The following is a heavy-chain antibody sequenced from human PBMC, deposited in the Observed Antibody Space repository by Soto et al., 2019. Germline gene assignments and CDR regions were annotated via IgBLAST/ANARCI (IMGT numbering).Heavy chain of an antibody. CDR2: INAGNGNT. D-gene: IGHD3-22*01. V-gene: IGHV1-3*01. J-gene: IGHJ4*02. CDR3: ARDTVVVTTWYYFDY. CDR1: GYTFTSYA. Sequence: ASVKVSCKASGYTFTSYAMHWVRQAPGQRLEWMGWINAGNGNTKYSQKFQGRVTITRDTSASTAYMELSSLRSEDTAVYYCARDTVVVTTWYYFDYWGEGTLVTVSS.